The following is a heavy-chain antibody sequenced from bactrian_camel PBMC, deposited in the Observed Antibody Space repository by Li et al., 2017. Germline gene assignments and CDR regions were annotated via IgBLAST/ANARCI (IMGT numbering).Heavy chain of an antibody. J-gene: IGHJ6*01. CDR3: AAGQGVGWCLDVIRLGAEADFDY. V-gene: IGHV3S42*01. CDR2: INSSGRST. D-gene: IGHD5*01. CDR1: GFTFSDYT. Sequence: VQLVESGGGLVQPGGSLRLSCAASGFTFSDYTVTWVRQAPGKGLEWVSDINSSGRSTNYADSVKGRFTISRDNAKNTLYLQMNNLKPEDTAMYYCAAGQGVGWCLDVIRLGAEADFDYWGLGTQVTVS.